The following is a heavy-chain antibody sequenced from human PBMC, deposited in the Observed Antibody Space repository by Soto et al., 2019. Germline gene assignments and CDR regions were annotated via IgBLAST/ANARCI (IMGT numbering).Heavy chain of an antibody. Sequence: QVQLVQSGAEVKRPGSSVKVSCKASGGTFSSYAISWVRQAPGQGLEWMGGIIPIFGTANYAQKFQGRVTITADESTSTDYMELSSLRSEDTAVYYCARRVPGTVTTKDYYYYGMDVWGQGTTVTVSS. CDR1: GGTFSSYA. V-gene: IGHV1-69*01. CDR3: ARRVPGTVTTKDYYYYGMDV. D-gene: IGHD4-17*01. CDR2: IIPIFGTA. J-gene: IGHJ6*02.